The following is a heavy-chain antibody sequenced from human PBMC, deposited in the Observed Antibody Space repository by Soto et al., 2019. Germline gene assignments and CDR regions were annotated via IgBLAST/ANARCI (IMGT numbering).Heavy chain of an antibody. CDR1: GFTFDHYA. CDR2: ISWNSGSI. J-gene: IGHJ4*02. Sequence: GGSLRLSCAASGFTFDHYAMHWVRQALGKGLEWVSGISWNSGSIGYADSVKGRFTISRDNAKSSLYLQMNSLRAEDTALYYCAKGYCSGGSCYPYFDYWGQGTLVTVSS. V-gene: IGHV3-9*01. CDR3: AKGYCSGGSCYPYFDY. D-gene: IGHD2-15*01.